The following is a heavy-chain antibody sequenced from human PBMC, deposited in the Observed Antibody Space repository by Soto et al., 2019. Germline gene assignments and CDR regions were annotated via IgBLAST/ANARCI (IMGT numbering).Heavy chain of an antibody. J-gene: IGHJ6*02. CDR2: INHSGST. V-gene: IGHV4-34*01. CDR1: GGSFSGYY. D-gene: IGHD5-18*01. CDR3: ARLVLFHSYGQTYYYYGMDV. Sequence: PSETLSLTCAVYGGSFSGYYWSWIRQPPGKGLEWIGEINHSGSTNYDPSLKSRVTISVDTSKNQFSLKLSPVTAADTAVYYCARLVLFHSYGQTYYYYGMDVWGQGTTVTVSS.